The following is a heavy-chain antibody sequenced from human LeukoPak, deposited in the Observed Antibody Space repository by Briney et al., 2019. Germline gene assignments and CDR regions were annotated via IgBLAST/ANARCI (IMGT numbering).Heavy chain of an antibody. CDR1: DGSIRVSLYY. Sequence: SETLSLTCTVSDGSIRVSLYYWGWIRQSPGTGLEWIGSSDSRGSTYYNPSLKSRVTISVDTSKNQFSLKLSSVTAADTAVYYCAKQRRDGYNYFDYWGQGTLVTVSS. V-gene: IGHV4-39*01. J-gene: IGHJ4*02. CDR3: AKQRRDGYNYFDY. D-gene: IGHD5-24*01. CDR2: SDSRGST.